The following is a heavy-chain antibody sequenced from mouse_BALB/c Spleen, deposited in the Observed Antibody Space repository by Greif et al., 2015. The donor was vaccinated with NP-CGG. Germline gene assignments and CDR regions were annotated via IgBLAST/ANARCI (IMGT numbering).Heavy chain of an antibody. D-gene: IGHD1-1*01. J-gene: IGHJ1*01. CDR1: GFTFSDYY. Sequence: EVHLVESGGGLVKPGGSLKLSCAASGFTFSDYYTYWVRQTPEKRLEWVATISDGGSYTYYPDSVKGRFTISRDNAKNNLYLQMSSLKSEDTAMYYCAREGYGSSWYFDVWGAGTTVTVSS. CDR2: ISDGGSYT. CDR3: AREGYGSSWYFDV. V-gene: IGHV5-4*02.